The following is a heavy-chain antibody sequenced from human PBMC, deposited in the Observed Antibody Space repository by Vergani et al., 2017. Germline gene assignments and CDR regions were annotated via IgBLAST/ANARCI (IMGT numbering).Heavy chain of an antibody. D-gene: IGHD1-26*01. CDR1: GYTFTSYY. CDR3: ASGWELPTNYYYYYMDV. Sequence: QVQLVQSGAEVKKPGASVKVSCKASGYTFTSYYMHWVRQAPGQGLEWMGIINPSGGSTSYAQKFQGRVTMTRDTSTSTVYMELSSLRSEDTAVYYCASGWELPTNYYYYYMDVWGKGTTVTVSS. V-gene: IGHV1-46*01. J-gene: IGHJ6*03. CDR2: INPSGGST.